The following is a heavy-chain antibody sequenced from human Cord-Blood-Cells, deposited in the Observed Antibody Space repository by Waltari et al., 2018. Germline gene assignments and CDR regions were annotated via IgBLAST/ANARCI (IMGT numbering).Heavy chain of an antibody. CDR2: IIPIFGTA. Sequence: QLPLVQTGVAVRNPGSPVRVPGKPFESTCRRLAITWCRQAPGQGLEWMGGIIPIFGTANCEQKVQGRVTITADESTSTAYMELSSLRSEDTAVYYCAREPSGGYWFDPWGQGTLVTVSS. D-gene: IGHD6-25*01. CDR1: ESTCRRLA. V-gene: IGHV1-69*01. CDR3: AREPSGGYWFDP. J-gene: IGHJ5*02.